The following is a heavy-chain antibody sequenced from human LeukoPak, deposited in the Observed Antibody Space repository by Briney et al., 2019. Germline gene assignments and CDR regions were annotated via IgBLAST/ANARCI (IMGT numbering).Heavy chain of an antibody. J-gene: IGHJ6*02. CDR2: IYTSGST. Sequence: SQTLSLTCTVSGGSISSGSYYWSWIRQPAGKGLEWIGRIYTSGSTNYNPSLESRVTISVDTSKNQFSLKLSSVTAADTAVYYCARLEGSYCSGGSCPPGIYYGMDVRGQGTTVTVSS. CDR1: GGSISSGSYY. D-gene: IGHD2-15*01. CDR3: ARLEGSYCSGGSCPPGIYYGMDV. V-gene: IGHV4-61*02.